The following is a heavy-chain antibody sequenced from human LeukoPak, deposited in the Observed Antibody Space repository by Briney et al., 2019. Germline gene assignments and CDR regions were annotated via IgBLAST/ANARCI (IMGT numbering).Heavy chain of an antibody. V-gene: IGHV4-39*01. CDR3: ARQAPGYSYGYVY. CDR1: GGSISSSSYY. J-gene: IGHJ4*02. CDR2: IYYSGST. Sequence: SETLSLTCTVSGGSISSSSYYWGWIRQPPGKGLEWIGSIYYSGSTYYNPSLKSRVTISVDTSKNQFSLKLSSVTAADTAVYYCARQAPGYSYGYVYWGRGTLVTVSS. D-gene: IGHD5-18*01.